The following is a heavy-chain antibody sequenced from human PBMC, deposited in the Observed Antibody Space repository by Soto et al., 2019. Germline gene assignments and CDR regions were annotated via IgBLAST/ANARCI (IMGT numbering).Heavy chain of an antibody. J-gene: IGHJ5*02. CDR1: GGSFSGYY. CDR3: ARMAPLWFGAGGFDP. CDR2: INHSGST. Sequence: QVQLQQWGAGLLKPSETLSLTCAVYGGSFSGYYWSWIRQPPGKGLEWIGEINHSGSTNYNPSLKSRVTISVDTSKNQFSLKRRSVTAADTAVYYGARMAPLWFGAGGFDPWGQGTLVTVSS. V-gene: IGHV4-34*01. D-gene: IGHD3-10*01.